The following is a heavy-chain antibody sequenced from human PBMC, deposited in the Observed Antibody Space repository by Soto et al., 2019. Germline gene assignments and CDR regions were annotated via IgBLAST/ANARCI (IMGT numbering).Heavy chain of an antibody. CDR3: ARKPRLEAAEFDY. J-gene: IGHJ4*02. CDR1: GGSISSGGYY. Sequence: SETLSLTCTVSGGSISSGGYYWSWIRQYPGKGLEWIGYIYYSGSTYYNPSLKSRVTISVDTSKNQFSLKLSSVTVADTAVYYCARKPRLEAAEFDYWGQGALVTAPQ. CDR2: IYYSGST. V-gene: IGHV4-31*03. D-gene: IGHD6-13*01.